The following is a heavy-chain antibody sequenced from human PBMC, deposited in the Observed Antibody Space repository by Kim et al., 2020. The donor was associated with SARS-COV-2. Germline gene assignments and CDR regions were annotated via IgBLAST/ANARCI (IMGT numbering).Heavy chain of an antibody. CDR3: ARGGQSKNVWRLDY. J-gene: IGHJ4*02. V-gene: IGHV3-13*04. Sequence: GGSLRLSCAASGFTFSSYGMHWVRQATGKGLEWVSAIVTAGDTSYHRYAEGGRTTSTGNNTKATHHQLKSRRGADTAAVYCARGGQSKNVWRLDYWGQGT. D-gene: IGHD2-21*01. CDR2: IVTAGDT. CDR1: GFTFSSYG.